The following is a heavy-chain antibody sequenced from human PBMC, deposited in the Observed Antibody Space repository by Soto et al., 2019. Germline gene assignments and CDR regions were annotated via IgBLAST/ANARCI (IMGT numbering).Heavy chain of an antibody. CDR3: ARTSISYYDSTVYGIDV. D-gene: IGHD3-22*01. Sequence: PGKLSLTYTVSGGSLRSYYWRWFRQPPGKGLEWIGYIYYSGSTNYNPSLKSRVTISVDTSKNQFSLKLSSVTAADTDVYYCARTSISYYDSTVYGIDVWGQWTT. V-gene: IGHV4-59*01. J-gene: IGHJ6*02. CDR2: IYYSGST. CDR1: GGSLRSYY.